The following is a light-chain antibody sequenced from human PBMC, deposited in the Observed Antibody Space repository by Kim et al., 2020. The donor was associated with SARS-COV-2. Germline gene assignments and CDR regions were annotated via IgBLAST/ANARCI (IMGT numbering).Light chain of an antibody. V-gene: IGKV3-20*01. J-gene: IGKJ5*01. CDR2: GAS. CDR3: QQYGSSPRT. Sequence: SPGERAPLSCRASQSVSSSYLAWYQQKPGQAPRLLIYGASSRATGIADRFSGSGSGTDFTLTISRLEPEDSAVYYCQQYGSSPRTFGQGTRLEIK. CDR1: QSVSSSY.